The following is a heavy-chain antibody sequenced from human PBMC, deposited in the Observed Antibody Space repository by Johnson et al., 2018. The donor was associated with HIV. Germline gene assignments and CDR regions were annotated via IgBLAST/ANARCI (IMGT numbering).Heavy chain of an antibody. CDR3: ASQVRGLRLGVDAFDI. D-gene: IGHD3-16*01. V-gene: IGHV3-7*03. CDR1: GFTFSSYW. J-gene: IGHJ3*02. CDR2: IKQDGSEK. Sequence: EVQLVESGGGLVQPGGSLRLSCAASGFTFSSYWMSWVRQAPGKGLEWVANIKQDGSEKYYVDSVKGRFTISRDNSKNTLYLQMNKLRAEDTAVYFCASQVRGLRLGVDAFDIWGQGTMVTVSS.